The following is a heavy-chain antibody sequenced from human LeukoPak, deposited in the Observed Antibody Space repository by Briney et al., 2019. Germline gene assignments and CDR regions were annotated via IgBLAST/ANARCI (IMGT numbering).Heavy chain of an antibody. CDR2: ISYDGSNK. CDR3: ARDHCRGDCYSYAFDI. Sequence: GGSLRLSCAASGFTFSSYAMHWVRQAPGKGLEWVAVISYDGSNKYYADSVKGRFTISRDNSKNTLYLQMNSLRAEDTVVYYCARDHCRGDCYSYAFDIWGQGTMVTVSS. D-gene: IGHD2-21*02. CDR1: GFTFSSYA. V-gene: IGHV3-30-3*01. J-gene: IGHJ3*02.